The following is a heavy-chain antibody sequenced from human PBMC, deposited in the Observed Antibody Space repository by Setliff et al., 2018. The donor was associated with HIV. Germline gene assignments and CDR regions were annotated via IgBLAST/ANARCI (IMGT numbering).Heavy chain of an antibody. Sequence: PSETLSLTCAVYGGSFSSYYWSWIRQPPGKGLEWIGEINHSGSTNYSPSLKSRVTISVDTSKNQFSLKLSSVTAADTAVYYCARHDTEYSSYPIDYWGQGNLVTVSS. D-gene: IGHD6-6*01. CDR3: ARHDTEYSSYPIDY. CDR1: GGSFSSYY. CDR2: INHSGST. J-gene: IGHJ4*02. V-gene: IGHV4-34*01.